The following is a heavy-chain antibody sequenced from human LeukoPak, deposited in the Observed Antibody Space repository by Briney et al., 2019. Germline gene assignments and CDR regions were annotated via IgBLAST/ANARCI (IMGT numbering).Heavy chain of an antibody. J-gene: IGHJ3*02. Sequence: PGGSLRLSCAASGFTFSSYAMHWVRQAPGKGLEWVAVISYDGSNKYYADSVKGRFTISRDNSKNTLYLQMNSLRAEDTAVYYCAGFITMIVVVITTEPFDIWGQGTMVTVSS. D-gene: IGHD3-22*01. CDR3: AGFITMIVVVITTEPFDI. V-gene: IGHV3-30-3*01. CDR2: ISYDGSNK. CDR1: GFTFSSYA.